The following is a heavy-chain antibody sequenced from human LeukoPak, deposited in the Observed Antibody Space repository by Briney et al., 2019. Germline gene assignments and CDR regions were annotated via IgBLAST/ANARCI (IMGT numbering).Heavy chain of an antibody. V-gene: IGHV3-30*03. CDR1: GFTFSSYG. Sequence: GGSLRLSCAASGFTFSSYGMHWVRQAPGKGLEWVAVISYDGSNKYYADSVKGRFTISRDNSKNTLYLQMNSLRAEDTAVYYCARARSGSYAGIDYWGQGTLVTVSS. D-gene: IGHD1-26*01. CDR3: ARARSGSYAGIDY. J-gene: IGHJ4*02. CDR2: ISYDGSNK.